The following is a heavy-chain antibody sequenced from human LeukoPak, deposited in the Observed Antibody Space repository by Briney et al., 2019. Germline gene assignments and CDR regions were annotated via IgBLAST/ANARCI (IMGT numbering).Heavy chain of an antibody. CDR3: ARDSSITMIRGVKDY. J-gene: IGHJ4*02. V-gene: IGHV3-48*03. CDR2: ISSSGRTR. D-gene: IGHD3-10*01. Sequence: GGSLRLSCAASGFSFSSYEMNWVRQASGKGLEWVSYISSSGRTRYYADSVKGLFTISRDNAKNSLYLQMNSLKAEDTAVYYCARDSSITMIRGVKDYWGQGTLVTVSS. CDR1: GFSFSSYE.